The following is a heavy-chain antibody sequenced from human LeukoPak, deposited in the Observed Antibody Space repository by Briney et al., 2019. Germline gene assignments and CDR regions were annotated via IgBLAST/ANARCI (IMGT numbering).Heavy chain of an antibody. CDR1: GFTFTSYW. CDR2: INNDGSST. CDR3: VRGEAHDS. V-gene: IGHV3-74*01. Sequence: GGSLGLSCTASGFTFTSYWMQWVRQAPGEGLVWVSCINNDGSSTNYADSVKGRFTISRDNSKNTVYLQMDSLRTEDTAVYYCVRGEAHDSWGQGTLVTVSS. J-gene: IGHJ4*02. D-gene: IGHD1-26*01.